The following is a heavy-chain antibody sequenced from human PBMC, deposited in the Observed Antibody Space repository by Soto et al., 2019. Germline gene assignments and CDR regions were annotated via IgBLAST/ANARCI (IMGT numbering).Heavy chain of an antibody. V-gene: IGHV3-23*01. D-gene: IGHD3-10*01. J-gene: IGHJ4*02. Sequence: GGSLRLSCAASGFTFSTYAMSWVRQAPGKGLEWVSAITGSGGSTYYADSVKGRFTISRDNSKNTLYLQMNSLRAEDTAVYYCAKLYGSGSYWPIDYWGQGTLVTVSS. CDR3: AKLYGSGSYWPIDY. CDR1: GFTFSTYA. CDR2: ITGSGGST.